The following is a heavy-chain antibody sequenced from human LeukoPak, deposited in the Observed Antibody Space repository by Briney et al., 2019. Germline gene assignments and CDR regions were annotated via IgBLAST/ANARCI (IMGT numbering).Heavy chain of an antibody. D-gene: IGHD1-26*01. Sequence: PGGSLRLSCAASGFTFSRYWMHWVRQAPGKGLVWVSRINSDGSSTSYADSVKGRFTISRDNAKNSLYLQMNSLRAEDTAVYYCARALLYSGSPGSNYYYYMDVWGKGTTVTVSS. CDR3: ARALLYSGSPGSNYYYYMDV. CDR1: GFTFSRYW. J-gene: IGHJ6*03. V-gene: IGHV3-74*01. CDR2: INSDGSST.